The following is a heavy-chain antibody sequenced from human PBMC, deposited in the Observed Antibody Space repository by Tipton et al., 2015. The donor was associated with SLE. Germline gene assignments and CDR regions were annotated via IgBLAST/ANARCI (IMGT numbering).Heavy chain of an antibody. CDR3: AKDPRWSGDKSLYYFDY. J-gene: IGHJ4*02. CDR2: IYSDASIT. V-gene: IGHV3-74*01. CDR1: GFNFNVYW. D-gene: IGHD3-3*01. Sequence: SLRLSCAASGFNFNVYWMHWVRQAPGKGPVWVSRIYSDASITTYADSVKGRFTISRDNAKNTLYLQMNSLRAEDTAVYYCAKDPRWSGDKSLYYFDYWGQGTLVTVSS.